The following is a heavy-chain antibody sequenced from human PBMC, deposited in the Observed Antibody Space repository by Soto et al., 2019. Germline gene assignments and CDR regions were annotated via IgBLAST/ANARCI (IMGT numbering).Heavy chain of an antibody. D-gene: IGHD1-1*01. V-gene: IGHV4-34*01. CDR3: ARVRKGY. CDR2: INHRGST. CDR1: GGSFSGYY. J-gene: IGHJ4*02. Sequence: PSETLSLTCAVYGGSFSGYYWSWIRQPPGKGLEWIGEINHRGSTNYNPSLKSRVTISVDTSKNQFSLKLSSVTAADTAVYYCARVRKGYWGQGTLVTVSS.